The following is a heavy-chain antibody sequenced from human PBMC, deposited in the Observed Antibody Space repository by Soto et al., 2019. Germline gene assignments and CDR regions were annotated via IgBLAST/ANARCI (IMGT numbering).Heavy chain of an antibody. V-gene: IGHV1-18*01. J-gene: IGHJ4*02. CDR3: ARVEYYDSSAPGAGY. CDR2: ISPNNGNT. CDR1: GYTFTSYG. Sequence: GASVKVSCKASGYTFTSYGISWVRQAPGQGLEWMGWISPNNGNTNYAQKLQGRVTMTADKSTSTAYMELSSLRSDDTAVYYCARVEYYDSSAPGAGYWGQGTLVTVSS. D-gene: IGHD3-22*01.